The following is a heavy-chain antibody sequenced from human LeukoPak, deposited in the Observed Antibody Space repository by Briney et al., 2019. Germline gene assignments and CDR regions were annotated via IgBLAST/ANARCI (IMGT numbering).Heavy chain of an antibody. D-gene: IGHD6-13*01. J-gene: IGHJ4*02. CDR2: IYSGGTT. CDR1: GFTVSSNY. V-gene: IGHV3-53*01. Sequence: GGSLRLSCAASGFTVSSNYMSWVRQAPGKGLEWVSVIYSGGTTNYADSVKGRFTISRDNSKDTLFLQMNSLRAEDTAVYYCARGGYSSSWYHFDYWGQGTLVTVSS. CDR3: ARGGYSSSWYHFDY.